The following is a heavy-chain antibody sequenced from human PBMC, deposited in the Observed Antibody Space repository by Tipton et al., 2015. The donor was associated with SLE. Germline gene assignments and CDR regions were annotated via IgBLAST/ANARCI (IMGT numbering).Heavy chain of an antibody. Sequence: TLSLTCTVSGGSISSKNYYWGWIRQPPGKGLEWIGSIHYSGSTNYNPSLKSRVTISVDTSKNQFSLRLSSVTAADTAVYYCARDYYGSGFDAFDIWGQGTMVTVSS. CDR3: ARDYYGSGFDAFDI. J-gene: IGHJ3*02. V-gene: IGHV4-39*07. CDR2: IHYSGST. D-gene: IGHD3-10*01. CDR1: GGSISSKNYY.